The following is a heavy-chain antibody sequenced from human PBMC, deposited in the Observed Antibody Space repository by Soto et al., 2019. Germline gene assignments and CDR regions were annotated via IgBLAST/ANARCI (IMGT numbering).Heavy chain of an antibody. J-gene: IGHJ4*02. CDR3: ARALPGAGYCSCGSCCLQPYFDY. D-gene: IGHD2-15*01. V-gene: IGHV4-31*03. Sequence: SETLSLTCTVSGGSISSGGYYWSWIRQHPGKGLEWIGYIYYSGSTYYNPSLKSRVTISVDTSKNQFSLKLSSVTAADTAVYYCARALPGAGYCSCGSCCLQPYFDYWGQGTLVTVSS. CDR2: IYYSGST. CDR1: GGSISSGGYY.